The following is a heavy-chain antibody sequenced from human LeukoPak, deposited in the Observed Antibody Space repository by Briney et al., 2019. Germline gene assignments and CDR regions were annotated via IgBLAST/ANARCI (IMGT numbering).Heavy chain of an antibody. CDR3: ARRGLRFLTWGY. J-gene: IGHJ4*02. D-gene: IGHD3-3*01. CDR2: IYHSGST. V-gene: IGHV4-38-2*02. Sequence: KSSETLSLTCTVSGYSISSGYYWGWIRQPPGKGLEWIGSIYHSGSTYYNPSLKSRVTISVDTSKNQFSLKLSSVTAADTAVYYCARRGLRFLTWGYWGQGTLATVSS. CDR1: GYSISSGYY.